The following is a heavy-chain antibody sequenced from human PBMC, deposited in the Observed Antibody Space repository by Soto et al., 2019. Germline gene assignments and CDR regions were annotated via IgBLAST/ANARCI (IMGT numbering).Heavy chain of an antibody. J-gene: IGHJ2*01. CDR1: GVTFKDYG. D-gene: IGHD3-16*01. V-gene: IGHV3-30*03. CDR3: ARDGWGSNWYFDL. Sequence: PWGSLRLSCVAPGVTFKDYGMHWVRQAPRKGLEWVAVISYDGKQTYYADSVKGRFTISKDKSKRTLFLQMNSLRVDDTAVYYGARDGWGSNWYFDLWGRGTLVTVSS. CDR2: ISYDGKQT.